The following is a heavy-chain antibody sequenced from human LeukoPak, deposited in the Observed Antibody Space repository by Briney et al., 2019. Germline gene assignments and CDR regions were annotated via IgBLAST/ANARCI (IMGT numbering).Heavy chain of an antibody. Sequence: GESLKISCKDSGYSFTNSWINWVRQTPGKGLEWIGIIYFGDSDSRYSPSFQGQVTISADKSISTAYLQWSSLKASDTAMYYCARSLFGPYYFDHWGQGTLVTVSS. CDR1: GYSFTNSW. D-gene: IGHD3-10*01. CDR2: IYFGDSDS. V-gene: IGHV5-51*01. J-gene: IGHJ4*02. CDR3: ARSLFGPYYFDH.